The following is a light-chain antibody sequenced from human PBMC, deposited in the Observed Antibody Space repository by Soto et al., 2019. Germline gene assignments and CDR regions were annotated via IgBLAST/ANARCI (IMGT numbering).Light chain of an antibody. CDR3: MQGTHWPYT. Sequence: DVVMTQSPLSLPVTLGQPASISCRSSQSLVYSDGNTYLSWFQQRPGQSPRRLIYKVSNCDSGVPDRFSGSVSGTDFTLKISRVEAEDVGVYYCMQGTHWPYTFGQGTKLEIK. V-gene: IGKV2D-30*01. J-gene: IGKJ2*01. CDR1: QSLVYSDGNTY. CDR2: KVS.